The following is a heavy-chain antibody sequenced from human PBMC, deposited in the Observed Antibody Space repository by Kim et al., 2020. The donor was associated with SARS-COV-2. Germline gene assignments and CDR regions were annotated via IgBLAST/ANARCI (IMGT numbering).Heavy chain of an antibody. D-gene: IGHD3-10*01. Sequence: GGSLRLSCAASGFSVSNKYLSWVRQAPGKGLEWVSLIYSGDSTYYADSVRGRFTVSRDNSKNILYLQMNTLRAEDTAVYYCAREGATGSFDYWGQGTLVTVSS. V-gene: IGHV3-53*01. CDR1: GFSVSNKY. CDR2: IYSGDST. CDR3: AREGATGSFDY. J-gene: IGHJ4*02.